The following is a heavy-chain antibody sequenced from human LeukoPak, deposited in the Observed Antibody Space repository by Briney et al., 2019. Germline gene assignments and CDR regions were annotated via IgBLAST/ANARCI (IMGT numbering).Heavy chain of an antibody. J-gene: IGHJ4*02. CDR3: AREARGQQLNY. D-gene: IGHD6-13*01. CDR1: GFTFRSYT. Sequence: KPGGSEGLLRAASGFTFRSYTTNWVRQAPGKGLEWVSSISSTSTYIYYADSVKGRFTISRDNAKNSLYLQMNSLRAEDTAVYYCAREARGQQLNYWAEGPLDSLSS. V-gene: IGHV3-21*01. CDR2: ISSTSTYI.